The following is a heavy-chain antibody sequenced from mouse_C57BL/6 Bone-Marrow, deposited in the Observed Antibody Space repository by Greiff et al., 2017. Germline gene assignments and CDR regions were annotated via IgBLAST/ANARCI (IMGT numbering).Heavy chain of an antibody. Sequence: EVKLEESGGGLVQPGASLKLSCAASGFTFSDYYMYWVRQTPEQRLEWVAYICNGGGSTYYPDTVKGRYTISRDNAKNTLYLQMSRLKSEDTAMYYCAGQDIVTTKCAYWGQGTLVTVSA. CDR3: AGQDIVTTKCAY. J-gene: IGHJ3*01. CDR1: GFTFSDYY. V-gene: IGHV5-12*01. CDR2: ICNGGGST. D-gene: IGHD2-5*01.